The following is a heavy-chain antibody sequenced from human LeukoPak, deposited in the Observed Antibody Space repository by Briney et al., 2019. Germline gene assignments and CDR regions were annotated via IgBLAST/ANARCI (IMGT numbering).Heavy chain of an antibody. CDR3: ARETSSSWYPG. V-gene: IGHV4-34*01. Sequence: SETLSLTCAVYGGSFSGYYWSWIRQPPGKGLEWIGEINHSGSTNYNPSLKSRVTISVDTSKNQFSLKLSSVTAADTAVYYCARETSSSWYPGWGQGTLVTVSS. D-gene: IGHD6-13*01. CDR2: INHSGST. CDR1: GGSFSGYY. J-gene: IGHJ4*02.